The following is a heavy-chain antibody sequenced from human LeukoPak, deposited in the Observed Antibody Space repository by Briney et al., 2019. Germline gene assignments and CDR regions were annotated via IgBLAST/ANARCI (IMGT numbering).Heavy chain of an antibody. J-gene: IGHJ6*03. CDR3: AREVSAIAAAGMRYYYYYMDV. CDR2: ISAYNGNT. V-gene: IGHV1-18*01. CDR1: GYTFTSYG. D-gene: IGHD6-13*01. Sequence: ASVKVSCKASGYTFTSYGISWVRQAPGQGLEWMGWISAYNGNTNYAQKLQGRVTMTTDTSTSTAYMELRSLRSDDTAVYYCAREVSAIAAAGMRYYYYYMDVWGKGTTVTVSS.